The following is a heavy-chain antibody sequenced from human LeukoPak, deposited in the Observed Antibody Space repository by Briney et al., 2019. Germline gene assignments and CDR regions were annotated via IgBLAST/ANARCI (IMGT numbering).Heavy chain of an antibody. CDR1: GGSISSSNW. V-gene: IGHV4-4*02. CDR2: IYHSGST. J-gene: IGHJ5*02. Sequence: SGTLSLTCAVSGGSISSSNWWSWVRQPPGKGLEWIGEIYHSGSTNYNPSLKSRVTISVDKSKNQFSLKLSSVTAADTAVYYCAREKDSSSWYAWFDPWGQGTLVTVSS. D-gene: IGHD6-13*01. CDR3: AREKDSSSWYAWFDP.